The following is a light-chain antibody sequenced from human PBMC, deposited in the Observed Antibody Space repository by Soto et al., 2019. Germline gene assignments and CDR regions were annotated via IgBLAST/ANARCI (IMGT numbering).Light chain of an antibody. V-gene: IGKV3-20*01. Sequence: EVMLTQSPGTLSLSPGERATLSCRASQSIVNNYLAWYQQIPGQAPRLLIYGASSRATGVPDRFSGSGSGTDFALTISRLEPEDFAVYHCQQYGSSPQTFGQGTKV. J-gene: IGKJ1*01. CDR1: QSIVNNY. CDR2: GAS. CDR3: QQYGSSPQT.